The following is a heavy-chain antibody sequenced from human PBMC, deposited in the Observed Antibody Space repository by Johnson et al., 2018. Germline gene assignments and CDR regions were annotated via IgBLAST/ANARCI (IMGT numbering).Heavy chain of an antibody. CDR1: EFIFKDYA. D-gene: IGHD3-22*01. Sequence: VQLVESGGGVVQPGRSLRLSCAASEFIFKDYAMHWVRQTPGKGLVWVSGISWDRDYQDYADSVKGRFIIARDNAKNSLYMQMNSLGPGETAFFYCAMQRSGSYYDSAGYYQAFDIWGQGSMVTVSS. CDR2: ISWDRDYQ. CDR3: AMQRSGSYYDSAGYYQAFDI. V-gene: IGHV3-9*01. J-gene: IGHJ3*02.